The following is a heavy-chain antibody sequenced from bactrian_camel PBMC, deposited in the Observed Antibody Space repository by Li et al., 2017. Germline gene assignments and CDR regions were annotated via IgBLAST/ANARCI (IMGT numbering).Heavy chain of an antibody. CDR2: IQSGGDI. D-gene: IGHD5*01. Sequence: HVQLVESGGGSVQAGGSLRLSCAASGYTIRHGCMGWFRQDPGKEREGVATIQSGGDISYNDSVQGRFTLSKDNAKSTLYLGMNNLKPEDTAMYSCALEPVRWVGRCRLQTDFNYWGQGTQVTVS. CDR3: ALEPVRWVGRCRLQTDFNY. V-gene: IGHV3S26*01. J-gene: IGHJ4*01. CDR1: GYTIRHGC.